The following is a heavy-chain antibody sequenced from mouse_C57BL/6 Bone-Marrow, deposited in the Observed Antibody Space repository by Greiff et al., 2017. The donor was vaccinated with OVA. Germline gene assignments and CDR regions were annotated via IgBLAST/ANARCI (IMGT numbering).Heavy chain of an antibody. V-gene: IGHV1-82*01. Sequence: QVQLQQSGPELVKPGASVKISCKASGYASSSSWMNWVKQRPGKGLEWIGRIYPGDGDTNYNGKFKGKATLTADKSSSTAYMQLSSLTSEDSAVYFCARDDDGYPWFAYWGQGTLVTVSA. J-gene: IGHJ3*01. CDR1: GYASSSSW. CDR2: IYPGDGDT. CDR3: ARDDDGYPWFAY. D-gene: IGHD2-3*01.